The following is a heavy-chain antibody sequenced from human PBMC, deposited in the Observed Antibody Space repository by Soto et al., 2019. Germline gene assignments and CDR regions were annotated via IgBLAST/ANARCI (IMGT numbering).Heavy chain of an antibody. J-gene: IGHJ4*02. Sequence: SETLSLTCAVYGGSFSGYYWSWIRQPPGKGLEWIGKINHSGSTNYNPSLKSRGTISVDTSKNEFSLKLSSVTAADTAVYYCARVHDSSGYYGPNFDYWGQGTLVTVSS. V-gene: IGHV4-34*01. CDR1: GGSFSGYY. CDR3: ARVHDSSGYYGPNFDY. CDR2: INHSGST. D-gene: IGHD3-22*01.